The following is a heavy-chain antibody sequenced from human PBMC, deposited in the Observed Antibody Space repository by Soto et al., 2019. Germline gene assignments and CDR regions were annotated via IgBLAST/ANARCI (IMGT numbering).Heavy chain of an antibody. Sequence: SETLSLTCAVYGGSFSSYHWSWIRQTPGKGLEWIGEINHLTTTNYNPSLKSRVIISLDTPKNQFSLKLSSVTAADTAVYYCAGGYDTALAPNFWGQGILVTVSS. D-gene: IGHD5-18*01. CDR3: AGGYDTALAPNF. V-gene: IGHV4-34*01. CDR1: GGSFSSYH. J-gene: IGHJ4*02. CDR2: INHLTTT.